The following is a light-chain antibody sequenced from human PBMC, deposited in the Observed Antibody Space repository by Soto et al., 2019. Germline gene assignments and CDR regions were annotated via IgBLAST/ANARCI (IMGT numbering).Light chain of an antibody. CDR1: ETVRSN. CDR2: AAS. J-gene: IGKJ1*01. Sequence: VMRHSPDTLSVYPGERATLSCRASETVRSNLAWYQQKPGQAPRLLIYAASTRATGIPARFIGNGSGTEFTLTISSLQSEDFAVYYCQQYNNWCTFSQGTKVDIK. V-gene: IGKV3D-15*01. CDR3: QQYNNWCT.